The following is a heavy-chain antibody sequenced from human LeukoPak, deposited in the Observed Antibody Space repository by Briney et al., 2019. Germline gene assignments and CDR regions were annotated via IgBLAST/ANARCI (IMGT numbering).Heavy chain of an antibody. CDR1: GGSISSYY. CDR2: IYYSGST. CDR3: ARLPNTYYYDSSGYYSHRYFDY. Sequence: ASETLSLTCTVSGGSISSYYWSWIRQPPGKGLEWIGYIYYSGSTNYNPSLKSRVTISVDTSKNQFSLKLSSVTAADTAVYYGARLPNTYYYDSSGYYSHRYFDYWGQGTLVTVSS. D-gene: IGHD3-22*01. V-gene: IGHV4-59*01. J-gene: IGHJ4*02.